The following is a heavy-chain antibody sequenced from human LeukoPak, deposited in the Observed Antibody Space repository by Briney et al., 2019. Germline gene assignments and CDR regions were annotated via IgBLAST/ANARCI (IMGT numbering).Heavy chain of an antibody. CDR3: ARERQWLVPNP. CDR1: GYTFTNSY. D-gene: IGHD6-19*01. Sequence: ASVKVSCKASGYTFTNSYIHWVRQAPGQVLEWMGLINPDGGNTNYAQNFQGRVTLTRDTSTSTVYMELSSLRSDDTAVYYCARERQWLVPNPWGQGTLVTVSS. J-gene: IGHJ5*02. CDR2: INPDGGNT. V-gene: IGHV1-46*01.